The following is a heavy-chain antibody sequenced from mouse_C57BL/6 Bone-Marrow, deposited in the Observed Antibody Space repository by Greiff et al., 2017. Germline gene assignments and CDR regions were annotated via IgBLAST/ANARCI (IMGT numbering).Heavy chain of an antibody. V-gene: IGHV1-82*01. D-gene: IGHD2-1*01. CDR2: IYPGDGDT. CDR3: ARYYGNYNWYFDV. J-gene: IGHJ1*03. Sequence: ESGPELVKPGASVKITCKASGYAFSSSWMNWVKQRPGKGLEWIGRIYPGDGDTNYNGKFKGKATLTADKSSSTAYMQLSSLTSEDSAVYFCARYYGNYNWYFDVWGTGTTVTVSS. CDR1: GYAFSSSW.